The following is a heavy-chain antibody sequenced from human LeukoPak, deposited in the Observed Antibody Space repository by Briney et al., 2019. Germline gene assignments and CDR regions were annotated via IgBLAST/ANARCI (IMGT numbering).Heavy chain of an antibody. J-gene: IGHJ2*01. CDR3: VRGALPGDNWYFDL. V-gene: IGHV3-13*01. CDR2: FGSAGDT. CDR1: GFPFSAYD. Sequence: GGSLRLSCATSGFPFSAYDMHWVRQAPGKGLEWVSAFGSAGDTYYPGAVKGRLTISRDYAKNSLFLQMNNLIAGDTAVYFCVRGALPGDNWYFDLWGRGTLVTVSS.